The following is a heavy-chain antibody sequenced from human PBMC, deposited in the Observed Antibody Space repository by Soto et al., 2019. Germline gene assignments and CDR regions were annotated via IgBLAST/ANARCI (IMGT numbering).Heavy chain of an antibody. CDR3: AKDSSITIFGVVIISFFDY. CDR1: GFTFSSYA. CDR2: ISGSGGST. Sequence: HPGGSLRLSCAASGFTFSSYAMSWVRQAPGKGLEWVSAISGSGGSTYYADSVKGRFTISRDNSKNTLYLQMNSLRAEDTAVYYCAKDSSITIFGVVIISFFDYWGQGTLVTVSS. J-gene: IGHJ4*02. D-gene: IGHD3-3*01. V-gene: IGHV3-23*01.